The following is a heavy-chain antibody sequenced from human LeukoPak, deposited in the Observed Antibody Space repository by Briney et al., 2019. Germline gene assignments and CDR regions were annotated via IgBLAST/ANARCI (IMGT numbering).Heavy chain of an antibody. J-gene: IGHJ4*02. Sequence: SETLSLTCTVSGDSISSYYWSWIRQHQGQGLEWIGYIYYSGSNYYNSSHKSRVTISVDTYNNQISLKLSSVTAADTAVYYCARDNKAEAGPFDYWGQGTLVTVSS. CDR1: GDSISSYY. CDR2: IYYSGSN. CDR3: ARDNKAEAGPFDY. V-gene: IGHV4-59*06. D-gene: IGHD6-13*01.